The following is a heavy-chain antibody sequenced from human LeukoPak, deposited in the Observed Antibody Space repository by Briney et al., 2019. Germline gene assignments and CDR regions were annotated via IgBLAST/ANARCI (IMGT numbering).Heavy chain of an antibody. CDR3: SSGGGGYGDYDY. CDR1: GFTFSGSV. V-gene: IGHV3-73*01. CDR2: IRSKANNYAT. D-gene: IGHD4-17*01. J-gene: IGHJ4*02. Sequence: PGGSLRLSCAASGFTFSGSVMHWVRQASGKGLEWVGRIRSKANNYATAYAASVKGRFTISRDDSKNTAYLQMNSLKTEDTAVYCCSSGGGGYGDYDYWGQGTLVTVSS.